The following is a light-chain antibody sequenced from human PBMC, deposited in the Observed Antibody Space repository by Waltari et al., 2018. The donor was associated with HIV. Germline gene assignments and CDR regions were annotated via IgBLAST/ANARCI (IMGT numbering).Light chain of an antibody. CDR3: QQYLTFSRT. CDR2: KSS. J-gene: IGKJ1*01. Sequence: DIQMTQSPPTLSASVGDRVTITCRASQSVSSSFAWYQQKPGKAPNLLIFKSSSLQNGVPPRFSGSGSGTDFTLTISGLQPDDFATYYCQQYLTFSRTFGQGTQV. V-gene: IGKV1-5*03. CDR1: QSVSSS.